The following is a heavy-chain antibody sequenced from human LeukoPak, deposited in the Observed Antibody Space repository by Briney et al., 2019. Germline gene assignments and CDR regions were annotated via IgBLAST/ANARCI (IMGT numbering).Heavy chain of an antibody. D-gene: IGHD4/OR15-4a*01. CDR2: INTDGSIA. J-gene: IGHJ5*02. Sequence: GGSLRLSCTASGYTFSSYWMHWVRQAPGKGLVWVSRINTDGSIATYADSVKGRFTISRDNTENTLYLQMNSLRAEDTAVYYCARPQDYGAYTNWFDHWGQGTLVTVSS. CDR3: ARPQDYGAYTNWFDH. V-gene: IGHV3-74*01. CDR1: GYTFSSYW.